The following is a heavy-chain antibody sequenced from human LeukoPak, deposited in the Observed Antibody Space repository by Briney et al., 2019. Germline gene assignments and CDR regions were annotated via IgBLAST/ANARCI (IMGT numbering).Heavy chain of an antibody. D-gene: IGHD2-2*01. CDR3: ATGGVGYCSSTSCPLKGFFFDY. CDR1: GYTLTELS. J-gene: IGHJ4*02. Sequence: ASVKVSCKVSGYTLTELSMHWVRQAPGKGLEWMGGFDPEDGETIYAQKFQGRVTMTEDTSTDTAYMELSSLRSEDTAVFYCATGGVGYCSSTSCPLKGFFFDYWGQGTLVTVSS. CDR2: FDPEDGET. V-gene: IGHV1-24*01.